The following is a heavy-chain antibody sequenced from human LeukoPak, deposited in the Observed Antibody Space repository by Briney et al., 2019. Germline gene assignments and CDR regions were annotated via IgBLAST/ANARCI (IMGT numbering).Heavy chain of an antibody. Sequence: GGSLRLSCATSGFTFSDYYMSWIRQAPGKGLEWVSYISSSGSTIYYTDSVKGRFTISRDNAKNSLYLQMNSLRAEDTAVYYCARDSGATIVDYWGQGTLVTVSS. D-gene: IGHD5-12*01. CDR2: ISSSGSTI. CDR3: ARDSGATIVDY. J-gene: IGHJ4*02. V-gene: IGHV3-11*01. CDR1: GFTFSDYY.